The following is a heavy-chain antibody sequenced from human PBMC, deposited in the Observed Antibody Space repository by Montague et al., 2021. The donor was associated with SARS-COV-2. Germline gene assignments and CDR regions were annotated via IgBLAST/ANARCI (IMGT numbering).Heavy chain of an antibody. CDR3: ARGIPIAAALINWFDP. Sequence: SETLSLTCTVSGGSISSYYWSWIRQPPGKGLEWIGYIYYSGSTNYNPSLKSQVTISVDTSKNQFSLKLSSVTAADTAVYYCARGIPIAAALINWFDPWGQGTLVTVSS. J-gene: IGHJ5*01. V-gene: IGHV4-59*01. D-gene: IGHD6-13*01. CDR1: GGSISSYY. CDR2: IYYSGST.